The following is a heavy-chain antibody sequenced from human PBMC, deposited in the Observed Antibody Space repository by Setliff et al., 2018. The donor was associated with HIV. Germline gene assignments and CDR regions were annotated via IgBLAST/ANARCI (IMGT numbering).Heavy chain of an antibody. J-gene: IGHJ4*02. V-gene: IGHV3-21*01. CDR3: ARDVSWRVRTYIDY. CDR1: GVTVSKNY. D-gene: IGHD3-3*01. Sequence: GGSLRLSCAASGVTVSKNYMNWVRQAPGKGLEWVSSISSSSRSKYYADSVKGRFTISRDNAKNSLYLQMNSLTAEDTAVYYCARDVSWRVRTYIDYWGQGALVTVSS. CDR2: ISSSSRSK.